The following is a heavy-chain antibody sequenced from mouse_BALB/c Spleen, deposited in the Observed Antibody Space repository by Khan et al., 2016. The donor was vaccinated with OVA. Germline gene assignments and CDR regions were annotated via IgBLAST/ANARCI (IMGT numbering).Heavy chain of an antibody. CDR3: AIGGYLYFAV. Sequence: QIQLVQSGPELKKPGETVKISCKASGYTFTNYGMNWVKQAPGKGLKWMGWINTYTGEPTYVDDFKGRFAFSLETSASTVYWQINNHKNEDTATYFCAIGGYLYFAVCVAETTVPLSS. CDR1: GYTFTNYG. J-gene: IGHJ1*01. D-gene: IGHD1-1*02. V-gene: IGHV9-3-1*01. CDR2: INTYTGEP.